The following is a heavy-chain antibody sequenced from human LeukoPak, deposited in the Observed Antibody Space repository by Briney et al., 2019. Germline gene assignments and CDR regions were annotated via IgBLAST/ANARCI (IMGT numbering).Heavy chain of an antibody. Sequence: PGGSLRLSCVVSGFIFSDYYMTWIRQAPGKGLERVSYIVKGGTDTHYADSAKGRFTISRDDGKNSLDLQMNSLRAEDTAVYYCARELASSRGVDIWGRGTKVTVSS. J-gene: IGHJ3*02. CDR3: ARELASSRGVDI. V-gene: IGHV3-11*05. CDR2: IVKGGTDT. D-gene: IGHD6-13*01. CDR1: GFIFSDYY.